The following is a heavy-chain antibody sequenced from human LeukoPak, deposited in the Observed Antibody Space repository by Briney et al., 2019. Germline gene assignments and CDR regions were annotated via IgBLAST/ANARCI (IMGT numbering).Heavy chain of an antibody. CDR1: GGSISSYY. V-gene: IGHV4-59*01. Sequence: SETLSLTCTVSGGSISSYYWSWIRQPPGKGLEWIGYIYYCGTTNYNPSPKSRVTISVDTSKNQFSLKLSSVTAADTAVYYCARGVYIAAAQYAYWGQGTLVTVSS. J-gene: IGHJ4*02. D-gene: IGHD6-13*01. CDR2: IYYCGTT. CDR3: ARGVYIAAAQYAY.